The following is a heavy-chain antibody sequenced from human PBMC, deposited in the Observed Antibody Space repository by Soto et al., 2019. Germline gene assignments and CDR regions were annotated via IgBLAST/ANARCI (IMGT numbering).Heavy chain of an antibody. Sequence: EVQLLESGGGLVQPGGSLRLSCAASGFTFSNYAVTWVRQAPGKGLEWVSTISGSGGSTYYADSVKGRFTISRDNSKNTLYLQMNSLRAEDTAVYYCAKDQGSSWYEIDYFGQGTLVNVSS. J-gene: IGHJ4*02. V-gene: IGHV3-23*01. CDR2: ISGSGGST. CDR1: GFTFSNYA. D-gene: IGHD6-13*01. CDR3: AKDQGSSWYEIDY.